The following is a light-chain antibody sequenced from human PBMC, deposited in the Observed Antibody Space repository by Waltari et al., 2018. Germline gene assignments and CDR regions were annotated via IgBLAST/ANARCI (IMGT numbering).Light chain of an antibody. J-gene: IGKJ2*02. CDR3: QRYGSAPHPICA. V-gene: IGKV3-20*01. Sequence: EIVLTQSPVTLSLSPGEGATLSCSASQSFSSDYLAWYHQKPRQAPRPLIYGASTTATGVPDRFSGSGSGTDFTLTISRLEPEDFAVYYCQRYGSAPHPICAFGQGTKLEIK. CDR1: QSFSSDY. CDR2: GAS.